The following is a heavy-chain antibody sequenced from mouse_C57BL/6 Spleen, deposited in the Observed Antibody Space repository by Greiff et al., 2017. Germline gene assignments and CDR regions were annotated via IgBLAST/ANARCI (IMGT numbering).Heavy chain of an antibody. V-gene: IGHV1-80*01. CDR2: IYPGDGDT. CDR3: AGYGYPFAMDY. D-gene: IGHD2-2*01. CDR1: GYAFSSYW. Sequence: VQLQQSGASVKISCKASGYAFSSYWMNWVKQRPGKGLEWIGQIYPGDGDTNYNGKFKGKATLTADKSSSTAYMQLSSLTSEDSAVYFCAGYGYPFAMDYWGQGTSVTVSS. J-gene: IGHJ4*01.